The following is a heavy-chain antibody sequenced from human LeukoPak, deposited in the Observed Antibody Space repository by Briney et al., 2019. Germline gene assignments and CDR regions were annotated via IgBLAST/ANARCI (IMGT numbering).Heavy chain of an antibody. CDR3: AKDFGRHAYWVGNPGKNWFDP. J-gene: IGHJ5*02. CDR2: ISGSGGST. Sequence: GGSLRLSCAASGFTFSSYAMSWVRQAPGKGLEWVSAISGSGGSTYYADSVKGRFTISRDNSKNTLYLQMNSLRAEDTAVYYCAKDFGRHAYWVGNPGKNWFDPWGQGTLVTVSS. D-gene: IGHD2-8*02. CDR1: GFTFSSYA. V-gene: IGHV3-23*01.